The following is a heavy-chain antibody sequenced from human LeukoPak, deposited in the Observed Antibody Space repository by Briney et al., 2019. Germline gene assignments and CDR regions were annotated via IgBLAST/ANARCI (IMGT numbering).Heavy chain of an antibody. CDR2: VQYTGRT. Sequence: SETLSLTCAVSGGSIRGNWWTWVRQPPGKGLEWIGEVQYTGRTNYNPSLKSRITISLDKSKNQFSLKLSSVNAADTAVYYCAKDFHDSAKSVYWGQGTLVTVSS. D-gene: IGHD2-15*01. J-gene: IGHJ4*02. CDR1: GGSIRGNW. CDR3: AKDFHDSAKSVY. V-gene: IGHV4-4*02.